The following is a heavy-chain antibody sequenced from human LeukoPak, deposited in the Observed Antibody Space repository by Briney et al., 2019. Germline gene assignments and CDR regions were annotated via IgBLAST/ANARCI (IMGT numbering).Heavy chain of an antibody. CDR3: ARSYSSSSYFDY. D-gene: IGHD6-13*01. CDR2: IYYSGST. Sequence: SETLSLTCTVSGGSISSYYWSWIRQPPGKGLEWLGYIYYSGSTNYNPSLKSRVTISVDTSKNQFSLKLSSVTAADTAVYYCARSYSSSSYFDYWGQGTLVTVSS. CDR1: GGSISSYY. V-gene: IGHV4-59*01. J-gene: IGHJ4*02.